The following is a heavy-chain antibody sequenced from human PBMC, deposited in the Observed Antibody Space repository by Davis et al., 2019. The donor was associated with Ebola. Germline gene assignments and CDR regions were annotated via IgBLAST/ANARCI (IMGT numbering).Heavy chain of an antibody. Sequence: TLSLTCAVYGGSFSGYYWSWIRQPPGKALEWLALIDWDDDKYYSTSLKTRLTISKDTSKNQVVLTMTNMDPVDIATYYCARNLKTYDFWSGYYYYYYGMDVWGQGTTVTVSS. D-gene: IGHD3-3*01. J-gene: IGHJ6*02. V-gene: IGHV2-70*01. CDR1: GGSFSGYY. CDR2: IDWDDDK. CDR3: ARNLKTYDFWSGYYYYYYGMDV.